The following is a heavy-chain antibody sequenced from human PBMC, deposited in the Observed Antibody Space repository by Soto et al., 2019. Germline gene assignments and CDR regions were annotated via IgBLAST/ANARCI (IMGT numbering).Heavy chain of an antibody. J-gene: IGHJ4*02. Sequence: ASVKVSCKASGYSFSTFSIHWVRQAPGQRLEWMGWINAGNGDTKYSEKFQGRVTITGRTSASTAYMDLSSLRSEDTAVYYCATQGRTTTEFDFWGQGTLVTVSS. CDR1: GYSFSTFS. D-gene: IGHD4-4*01. CDR3: ATQGRTTTEFDF. CDR2: INAGNGDT. V-gene: IGHV1-3*01.